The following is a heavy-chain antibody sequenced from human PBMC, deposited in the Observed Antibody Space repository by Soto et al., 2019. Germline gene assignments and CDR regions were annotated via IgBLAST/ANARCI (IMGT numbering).Heavy chain of an antibody. V-gene: IGHV3-21*01. Sequence: PGGSLRLSCAASGFTFSIYSMNWVRHAPGKGLEWVSSISSSSSYIYYADSVKGRFTISRDNAKNSLYLQMNSLRAEDTAVYYCARGDTIFGVVINNDDLDYWGQGTLVTVSS. D-gene: IGHD3-3*01. CDR3: ARGDTIFGVVINNDDLDY. CDR1: GFTFSIYS. J-gene: IGHJ4*02. CDR2: ISSSSSYI.